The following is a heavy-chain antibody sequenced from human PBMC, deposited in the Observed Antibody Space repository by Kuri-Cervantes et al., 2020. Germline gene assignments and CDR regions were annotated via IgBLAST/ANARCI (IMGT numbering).Heavy chain of an antibody. Sequence: SVKVSCKASGGTFSSYAISWVRQAPGQGLEWMGGIIPIFGTANYAQKFQGRVTITADKSTSTAYMELSSLRSEDTAVYYCARGAYAYQLRKTTVVIPHFDYWCQGTLVTVSS. CDR3: ARGAYAYQLRKTTVVIPHFDY. CDR2: IIPIFGTA. J-gene: IGHJ4*02. CDR1: GGTFSSYA. D-gene: IGHD4-23*01. V-gene: IGHV1-69*06.